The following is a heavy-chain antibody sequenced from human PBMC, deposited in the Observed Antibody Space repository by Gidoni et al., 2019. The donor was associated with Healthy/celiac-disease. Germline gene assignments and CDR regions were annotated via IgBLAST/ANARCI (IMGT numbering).Heavy chain of an antibody. CDR2: ISSSSSYI. J-gene: IGHJ6*02. CDR3: ARFETTPTHRYV. Sequence: EVQLVESGGGLVKPGGSLRLSCAASGFTFSSYSMNWVRQAPGKGLEWVSSISSSSSYIYYADSVKGRFTISRDNAKNSLYLQMNSLRAEDTAVYYCARFETTPTHRYVWGQGTTVTVSS. CDR1: GFTFSSYS. D-gene: IGHD4-4*01. V-gene: IGHV3-21*01.